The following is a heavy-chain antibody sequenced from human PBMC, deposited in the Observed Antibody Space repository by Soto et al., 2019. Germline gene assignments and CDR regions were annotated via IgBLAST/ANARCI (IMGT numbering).Heavy chain of an antibody. CDR2: THPSGDT. Sequence: QVQLQGSGPGLVKPSGTLSLTCTVSGASISTNNWWNWVRQSPEKGLEWIGETHPSGDTNYNPSPRSPVPISLDGSNNPVSLSLRYMTAADTAVYFCARVRAGCSPGSCYLEDWGQGTLVTVSS. J-gene: IGHJ4*02. CDR1: GASISTNNW. D-gene: IGHD2-2*01. V-gene: IGHV4-4*02. CDR3: ARVRAGCSPGSCYLED.